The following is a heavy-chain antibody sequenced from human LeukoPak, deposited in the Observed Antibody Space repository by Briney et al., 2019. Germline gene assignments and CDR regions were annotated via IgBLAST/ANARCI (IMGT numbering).Heavy chain of an antibody. CDR3: ARGRETFYWYFDL. V-gene: IGHV1-18*01. Sequence: GASVRDSLMASGYTFTNYGSSWVRQAPGQGLEWMGWINGYNGNTNYAQRLQGRVTMTTDTSTSTASMELASLTCDDSAVYCCARGRETFYWYFDLWGRGTLVTVSS. CDR1: GYTFTNYG. J-gene: IGHJ2*01. CDR2: INGYNGNT.